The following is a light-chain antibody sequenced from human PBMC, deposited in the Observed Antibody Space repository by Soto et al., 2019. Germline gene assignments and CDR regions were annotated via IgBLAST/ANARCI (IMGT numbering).Light chain of an antibody. CDR1: QSISSW. CDR3: QQYGSSAPIT. CDR2: KAS. Sequence: DIQMTQSPSTLSASVVDRVTITCRASQSISSWLAWYQQKPGKAPKLLIYKASTLESGVPSNFSGSGSGTDFTLTISRLEPEDFALYFCQQYGSSAPITFGQGTRLEIK. V-gene: IGKV1-5*03. J-gene: IGKJ5*01.